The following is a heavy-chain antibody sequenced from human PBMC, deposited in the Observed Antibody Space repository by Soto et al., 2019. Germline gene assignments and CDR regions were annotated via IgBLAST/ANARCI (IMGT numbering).Heavy chain of an antibody. D-gene: IGHD3-3*01. CDR1: GYIFSGYY. CDR3: ARDGVVLDFWSTIWFDP. J-gene: IGHJ5*02. V-gene: IGHV1-2*02. Sequence: QAHLVQSGAEMKKPGASVKVSCKASGYIFSGYYIHWVRQAPGQGIEWMGWINPNSGATNYAQTFQGRVTMTRDTSISTVYMELSRLRPDDTAVYYCARDGVVLDFWSTIWFDPWGQGTQVTVSS. CDR2: INPNSGAT.